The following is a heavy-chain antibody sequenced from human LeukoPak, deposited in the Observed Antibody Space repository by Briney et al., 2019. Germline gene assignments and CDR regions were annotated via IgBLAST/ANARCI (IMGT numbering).Heavy chain of an antibody. CDR2: IWYHGSNQ. D-gene: IGHD3-10*01. CDR3: ARAEGENWFDP. Sequence: GGSLRLSCAASGFTFNNYGMHWVRQAPGKGLEWVAVIWYHGSNQYYADSVKGRFTISRDTSKNTLYLQMNGLRAEDTAVYYCARAEGENWFDPWGQGTQVTVSS. J-gene: IGHJ5*02. CDR1: GFTFNNYG. V-gene: IGHV3-33*01.